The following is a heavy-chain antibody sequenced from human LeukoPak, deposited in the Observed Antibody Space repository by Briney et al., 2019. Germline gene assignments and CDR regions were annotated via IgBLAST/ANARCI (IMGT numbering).Heavy chain of an antibody. D-gene: IGHD3-22*01. V-gene: IGHV3-74*01. CDR1: GFTFSSYW. CDR2: INSDGSST. Sequence: PGGSLRLSCAASGFTFSSYWMHWVRQAPGKGLVWVSRINSDGSSTSYADSVKGRFTISRDNAKNTLYLQMNSLRAEDTAVYYCAKIYDTDAFDIWGQGTMVTVSS. CDR3: AKIYDTDAFDI. J-gene: IGHJ3*02.